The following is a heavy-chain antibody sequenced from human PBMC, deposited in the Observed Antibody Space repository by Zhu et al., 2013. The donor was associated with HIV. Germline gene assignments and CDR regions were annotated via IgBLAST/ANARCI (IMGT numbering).Heavy chain of an antibody. CDR1: GYTFTSYA. J-gene: IGHJ4*02. CDR2: INAGNGNT. CDR3: ARDRGGXRYSYGIEPFDY. D-gene: IGHD5-18*01. Sequence: QVQLVQSGAEVKKPGASVKVSCKASGYTFTSYAMHWVRQAPGQRLEWMGWINAGNGNTKYSQKFQGRVTITRDTSASTAYMELSSLRSEDTAVYYCARDRGGXRYSYGIEPFDYWGQGTLVTVSS. V-gene: IGHV1-3*01.